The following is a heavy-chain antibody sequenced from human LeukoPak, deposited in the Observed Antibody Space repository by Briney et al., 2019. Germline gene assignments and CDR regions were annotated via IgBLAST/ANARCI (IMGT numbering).Heavy chain of an antibody. CDR3: AKGKRIAAAGRFDP. D-gene: IGHD6-13*01. CDR1: RFTFDDYA. CDR2: ISWNSGSI. J-gene: IGHJ5*02. V-gene: IGHV3-9*01. Sequence: GGSLRLSCAASRFTFDDYAMHWVRQAPGKGLEWVSGISWNSGSIGYADSVKGRFTISRDNAKNSLYLQMNSLRAEDTALYYCAKGKRIAAAGRFDPWGQGTLVTVSS.